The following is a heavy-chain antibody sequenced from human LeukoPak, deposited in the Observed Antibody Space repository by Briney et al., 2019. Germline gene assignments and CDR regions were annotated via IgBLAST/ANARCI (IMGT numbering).Heavy chain of an antibody. Sequence: GGSLRLSRAASGFTFSSYAMSWVRQASGKGLYWVSAISGSGGSTYYADSVKVRLTISRDNSKNIRYVQMSSLRAEDRAVYCCARELLWFGELSPYYFDYWGQGTLVTVS. CDR2: ISGSGGST. D-gene: IGHD3-10*01. CDR1: GFTFSSYA. V-gene: IGHV3-23*01. J-gene: IGHJ4*02. CDR3: ARELLWFGELSPYYFDY.